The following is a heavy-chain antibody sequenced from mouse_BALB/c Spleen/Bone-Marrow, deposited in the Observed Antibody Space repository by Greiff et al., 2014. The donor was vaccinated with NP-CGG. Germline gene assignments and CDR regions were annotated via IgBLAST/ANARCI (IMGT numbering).Heavy chain of an antibody. Sequence: EVQLVESGGGLVKPGGSLKLSCTASGFIFSDYYMYWVRQTPEKRLEWVAAISDGGSYTYYPDSVKGRFTISKDNAKNNLYLQMSNLKSEDTAMYYCARSGEKYGAMDYWGQGTSVPVSS. CDR2: ISDGGSYT. J-gene: IGHJ4*01. CDR3: ARSGEKYGAMDY. D-gene: IGHD1-1*02. CDR1: GFIFSDYY. V-gene: IGHV5-4*02.